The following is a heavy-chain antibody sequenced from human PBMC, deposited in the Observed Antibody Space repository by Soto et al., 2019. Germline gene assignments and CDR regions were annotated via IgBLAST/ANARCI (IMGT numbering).Heavy chain of an antibody. Sequence: PGGSLRLSCAASGFTFNMYAMHWVRQAPGKGLDWVAITSYDGANEYYAGSVKGRFSISRDNSKNALYLQMNSLRAEDTGIYYCARDRVNYFWSGYDNTPLYALDVWGQGTTVTVSS. J-gene: IGHJ6*02. D-gene: IGHD3-3*01. CDR3: ARDRVNYFWSGYDNTPLYALDV. CDR1: GFTFNMYA. V-gene: IGHV3-30*01. CDR2: TSYDGANE.